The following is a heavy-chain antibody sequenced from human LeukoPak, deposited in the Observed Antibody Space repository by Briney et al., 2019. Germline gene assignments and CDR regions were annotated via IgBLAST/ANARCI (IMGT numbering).Heavy chain of an antibody. CDR3: ARAVGYSYGQSYYFDY. CDR2: IYHSGST. V-gene: IGHV4-38-2*02. CDR1: GYSISSGYY. J-gene: IGHJ4*02. Sequence: SETLSLTCTVSGYSISSGYYWGWIRQPPGKGLEWIGSIYHSGSTYYNPSLKSRVTISVDTSKNQFSLKLSSVTAADTAVYYCARAVGYSYGQSYYFDYWGQGTLVTVSS. D-gene: IGHD5-18*01.